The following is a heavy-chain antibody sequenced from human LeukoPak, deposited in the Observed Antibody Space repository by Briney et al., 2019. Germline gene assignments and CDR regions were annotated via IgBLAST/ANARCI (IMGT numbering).Heavy chain of an antibody. V-gene: IGHV1-18*01. J-gene: IGHJ6*03. Sequence: ASVKVSCKASGYSFTTYGISWVRQAPGQGLEWMGWISANNNNTDNVQKLQGRVTMTTDTSTSTAYMELRSLRSDDTAVYYCATAGTHYYYYYMDVWGKGTTVTVSS. CDR2: ISANNNNT. CDR3: ATAGTHYYYYYMDV. D-gene: IGHD6-13*01. CDR1: GYSFTTYG.